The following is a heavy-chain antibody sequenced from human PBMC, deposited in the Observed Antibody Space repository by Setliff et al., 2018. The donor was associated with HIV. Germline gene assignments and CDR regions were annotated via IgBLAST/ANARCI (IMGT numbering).Heavy chain of an antibody. CDR1: GDSINTDGLY. D-gene: IGHD3-10*01. V-gene: IGHV4-31*02. J-gene: IGHJ5*02. CDR2: IHYNGIT. CDR3: ARTKGGSKHGSFWDS. Sequence: SETLSLTCTVSGDSINTDGLYWTWIRQHPATGLEWIGYIHYNGITYYNPSLESRVSISVDLSKNQFSLKLNSVTAADAAVYYCARTKGGSKHGSFWDSWGQGILVTAPQ.